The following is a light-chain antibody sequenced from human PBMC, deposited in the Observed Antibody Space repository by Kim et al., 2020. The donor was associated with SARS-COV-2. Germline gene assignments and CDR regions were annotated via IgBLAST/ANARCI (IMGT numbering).Light chain of an antibody. Sequence: GQSITISCTGTSSDVGAFIDVSWYQQHPGKATRLMIYDVTKRPSGVSDRFSGSKSGNTASLIISGVQAEDEADYYCSSFASGRTYVFGTGTKVTVL. CDR2: DVT. CDR1: SSDVGAFID. V-gene: IGLV2-14*04. J-gene: IGLJ1*01. CDR3: SSFASGRTYV.